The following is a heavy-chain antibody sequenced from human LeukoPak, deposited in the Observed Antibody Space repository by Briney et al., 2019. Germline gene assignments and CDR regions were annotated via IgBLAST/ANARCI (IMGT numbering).Heavy chain of an antibody. CDR2: IYYSGST. J-gene: IGHJ4*02. D-gene: IGHD3-22*01. V-gene: IGHV4-31*03. CDR1: GGSISSGGYY. Sequence: SETLSLTCTVSGGSISSGGYYWSWIRQHPGKGLEWVGYIYYSGSTYYNPSLKSRVTISVDTSKNQFSLKLSSVTAADTAVYYCARGGSRSPMIVVGASYYFDYWGQGTLVTVSS. CDR3: ARGGSRSPMIVVGASYYFDY.